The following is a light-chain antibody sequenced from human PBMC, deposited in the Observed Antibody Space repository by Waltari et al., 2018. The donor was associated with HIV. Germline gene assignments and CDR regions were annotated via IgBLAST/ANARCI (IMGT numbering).Light chain of an antibody. J-gene: IGLJ2*01. CDR3: ASFTDDNPVI. CDR1: DSDFGLYNS. Sequence: AVTQPASVSGLPGQSTTISCTGDDSDFGLYNSVSWYQQHSGKPPRLILYDVDSRASGVSARCSCPMSGNTASLTISGLRAEDEGHYYCASFTDDNPVIFGGGTEVTVL. V-gene: IGLV2-14*03. CDR2: DVD.